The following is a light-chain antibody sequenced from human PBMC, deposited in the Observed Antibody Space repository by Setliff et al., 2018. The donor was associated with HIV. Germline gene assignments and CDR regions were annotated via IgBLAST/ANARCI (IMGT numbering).Light chain of an antibody. V-gene: IGLV2-23*02. CDR3: CSHAGSSTYV. CDR2: EVS. CDR1: SSDVGSYNL. J-gene: IGLJ1*01. Sequence: QSALTQPASMSGSPGQSITISCTGTSSDVGSYNLVSWYQQHPGKAPKFMIYEVSKRPSGVSNRFSGSTSGNTASLTISGLQAEDDADYYCCSHAGSSTYVFGTGTKVTVL.